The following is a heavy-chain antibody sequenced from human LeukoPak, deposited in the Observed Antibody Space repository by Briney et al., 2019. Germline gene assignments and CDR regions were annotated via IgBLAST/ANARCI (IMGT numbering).Heavy chain of an antibody. CDR1: GFTFDDYT. Sequence: GGSLRLSCAASGFTFDDYTMHWVRQAPGKGLEWVSLISWDGGSTYYADSVKGRFTISRDNSKNSLYLQMNSLRTEDTALYYCTTRGGSFSIFDYWGQGTLVTVSS. CDR2: ISWDGGST. J-gene: IGHJ4*02. CDR3: TTRGGSFSIFDY. V-gene: IGHV3-43*01. D-gene: IGHD1-26*01.